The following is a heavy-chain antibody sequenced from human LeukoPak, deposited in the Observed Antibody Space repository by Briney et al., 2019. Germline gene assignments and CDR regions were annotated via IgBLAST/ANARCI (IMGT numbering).Heavy chain of an antibody. CDR3: ARARGYSYGSWFDP. V-gene: IGHV3-74*01. D-gene: IGHD5-18*01. Sequence: GGSLRLSCAASGFTFSSYWMSWVRQAPGKGLVWVSRINSDGNSTSYADSVKGRFTISRDNAKNSLYLQMNSLRAEDTAVYYCARARGYSYGSWFDPWGQGTLVTVSS. J-gene: IGHJ5*02. CDR2: INSDGNST. CDR1: GFTFSSYW.